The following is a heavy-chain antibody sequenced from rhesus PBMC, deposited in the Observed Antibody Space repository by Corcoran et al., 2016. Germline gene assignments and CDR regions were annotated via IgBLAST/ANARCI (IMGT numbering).Heavy chain of an antibody. CDR3: ARDRGGWSTATFDY. CDR2: SYGSGGST. J-gene: IGHJ4*01. D-gene: IGHD6-37*01. V-gene: IGHV4S2*01. CDR1: GASISSNY. Sequence: QVQLQESGPGRVKPSETLPLTCAVSGASISSNYWSWTRQAPGKGLEWIGRSYGSGGSTDYNPSLKSRVTISIDTSKNQFSLKLSSVTAADTAVYYCARDRGGWSTATFDYWGQGVLVTVSS.